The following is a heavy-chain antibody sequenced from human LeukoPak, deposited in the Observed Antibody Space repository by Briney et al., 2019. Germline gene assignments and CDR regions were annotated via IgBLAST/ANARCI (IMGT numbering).Heavy chain of an antibody. Sequence: ASVKVSCKASGYTFSGYGISWVRQAPGQGLEWMGIINPSGGSTSYAQKFQGRVTMTRDTSTSTVYMELSSLRSEDTAVYYCARAQGKYCSGGSCYSIRINLDYWGQGTLVTVSS. J-gene: IGHJ4*02. CDR3: ARAQGKYCSGGSCYSIRINLDY. V-gene: IGHV1-46*01. CDR2: INPSGGST. D-gene: IGHD2-15*01. CDR1: GYTFSGYG.